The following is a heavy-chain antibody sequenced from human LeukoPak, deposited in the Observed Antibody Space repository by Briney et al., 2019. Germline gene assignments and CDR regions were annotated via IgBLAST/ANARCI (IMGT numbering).Heavy chain of an antibody. CDR3: ARGGNLLEWLSPLGFDP. J-gene: IGHJ5*02. CDR2: IYTSGST. CDR1: GGSISSGSYY. V-gene: IGHV4-61*02. Sequence: PSETLSLTCTVSGGSISSGSYYWSWIRQPAGKGLEWIGRIYTSGSTNYNPSLKSRVTISVDTSKNQFSLKLSSVTAADTAVYYCARGGNLLEWLSPLGFDPWGQGTLVTVSS. D-gene: IGHD3-3*01.